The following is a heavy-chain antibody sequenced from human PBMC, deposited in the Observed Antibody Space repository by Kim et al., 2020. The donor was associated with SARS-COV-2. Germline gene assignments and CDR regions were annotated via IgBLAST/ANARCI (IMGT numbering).Heavy chain of an antibody. CDR1: GGSISSYY. D-gene: IGHD3-3*01. CDR2: IYYSGST. CDR3: AGGPFYDFWSGPEYFQH. Sequence: SETLSLTCTVSGGSISSYYWSWIRQPPGKGLEWIGYIYYSGSTNYNPSLKSRVTISVDTSKNQFSLKLSSVTAADTAVYYCAGGPFYDFWSGPEYFQHWGQGTLVTVSS. V-gene: IGHV4-59*01. J-gene: IGHJ1*01.